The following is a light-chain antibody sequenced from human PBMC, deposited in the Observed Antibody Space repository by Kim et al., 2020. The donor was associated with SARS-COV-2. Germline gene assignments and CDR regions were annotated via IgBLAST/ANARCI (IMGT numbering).Light chain of an antibody. CDR1: SLTNQY. V-gene: IGLV3-25*03. Sequence: PGQTAGITSAGDSLTNQYACWFRQKPCQPPVLMIYGYTERPSGIPERFSGSTSGTTVTLTISGVQAEDEADYYCQSSDSSDTFWVFGGGTQLTVL. CDR2: GYT. CDR3: QSSDSSDTFWV. J-gene: IGLJ3*02.